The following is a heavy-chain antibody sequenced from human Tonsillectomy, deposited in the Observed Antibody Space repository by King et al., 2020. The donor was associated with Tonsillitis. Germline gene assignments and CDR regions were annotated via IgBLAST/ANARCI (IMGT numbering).Heavy chain of an antibody. CDR1: GYTFTSYG. J-gene: IGHJ2*01. D-gene: IGHD3-3*01. CDR3: ARDLPNREYDSWSGYLKWYFDL. Sequence: VQLVQSGAEVKKPGASVKVSCKASGYTFTSYGISWVRQAPGQGLEWIGCISAYNGNTNYAQELQGRVTMTTDPSTSTAYMELRSLRSDDTAVYYCARDLPNREYDSWSGYLKWYFDLWGRGTLVTVAS. V-gene: IGHV1-18*01. CDR2: ISAYNGNT.